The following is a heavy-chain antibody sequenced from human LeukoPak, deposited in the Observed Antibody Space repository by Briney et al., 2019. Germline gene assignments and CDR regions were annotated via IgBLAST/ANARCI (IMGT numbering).Heavy chain of an antibody. J-gene: IGHJ4*02. V-gene: IGHV1-2*02. CDR1: GYTFTGYY. D-gene: IGHD1-1*01. CDR2: INPNSGGT. CDR3: ARVPRVQLERSLSGGIDY. Sequence: GASVKVSCKASGYTFTGYYMHWVRQAPGQGLEWMGWINPNSGGTNYAQKFQGRVTMTRDTSISTAYMELSRLRSDDTAVYYCARVPRVQLERSLSGGIDYWGQGTLVTVSS.